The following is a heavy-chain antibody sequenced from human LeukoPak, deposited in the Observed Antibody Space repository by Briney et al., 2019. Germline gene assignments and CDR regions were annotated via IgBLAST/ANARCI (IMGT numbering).Heavy chain of an antibody. CDR2: INPSGGNT. CDR1: GYSFTSYN. Sequence: GASVKVSCKTSGYSFTSYNLHWVRQAPGQRLEWMGIINPSGGNTNYAQKFQGRVTMTRDTSTSTVYMELSSLKSEDTAVYYCARGKCARKIFGSGANLYCWFDPWGQGTLVTVSS. V-gene: IGHV1-46*01. J-gene: IGHJ5*02. D-gene: IGHD3-10*01. CDR3: ARGKCARKIFGSGANLYCWFDP.